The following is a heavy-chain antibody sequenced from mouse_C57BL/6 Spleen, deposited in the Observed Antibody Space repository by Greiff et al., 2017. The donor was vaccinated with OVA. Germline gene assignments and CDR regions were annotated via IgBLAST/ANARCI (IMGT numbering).Heavy chain of an antibody. J-gene: IGHJ3*01. D-gene: IGHD1-1*01. CDR1: GFTFSSYA. Sequence: VQLKESGGGLVKPGGSLKLSCAASGFTFSSYAMSWVRQTPEKRLEWVATISDGGSYTYYPDNVKGRFTISRDNAKNNLYLQMSHLKSEDTAMYYCASGGSSYWFAYWGQGTLVTVSA. V-gene: IGHV5-4*01. CDR2: ISDGGSYT. CDR3: ASGGSSYWFAY.